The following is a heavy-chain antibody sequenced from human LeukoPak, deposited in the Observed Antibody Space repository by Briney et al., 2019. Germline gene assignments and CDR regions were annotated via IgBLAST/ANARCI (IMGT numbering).Heavy chain of an antibody. V-gene: IGHV1-2*02. D-gene: IGHD6-13*01. CDR1: GYTFTGYY. CDR2: INPNSGGT. CDR3: ARGMNKGYSSSWYYY. Sequence: ASVKVSCKASGYTFTGYYMHWVRQAPGQGLEWMGWINPNSGGTNYAQKFQGRVTMTRDTSISTAYMELSRLRSDDTAVYYCARGMNKGYSSSWYYYWGQGTLVTVSS. J-gene: IGHJ4*02.